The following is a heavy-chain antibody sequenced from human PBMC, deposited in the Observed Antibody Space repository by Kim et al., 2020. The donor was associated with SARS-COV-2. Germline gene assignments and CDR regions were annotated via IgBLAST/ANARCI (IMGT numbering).Heavy chain of an antibody. CDR3: ARDRGYSYDSQGEFDY. Sequence: GGSLRLSCAASGFTFSSYCMSWVRQAPGKGLEWVSNIKEDGTAIYYVDSVKGRFTITRDNAKNSLDLQMNTLRAEDTAVYYCARDRGYSYDSQGEFDYWGQGTGLSVSS. CDR2: IKEDGTAI. D-gene: IGHD5-18*01. CDR1: GFTFSSYC. J-gene: IGHJ4*02. V-gene: IGHV3-7*01.